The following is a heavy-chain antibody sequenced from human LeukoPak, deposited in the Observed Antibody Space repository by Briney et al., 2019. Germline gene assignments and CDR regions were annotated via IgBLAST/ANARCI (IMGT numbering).Heavy chain of an antibody. Sequence: ASVKVSCKASGYTFTTFDINWVRHATGQGLEWMGWMNPNSGNTGYAQQFQGRLTMTRDTSTSTAYMELSSLRSEDTGVYYCARAEGPYDIDYWGQGTLVTVSS. J-gene: IGHJ4*02. D-gene: IGHD3-9*01. CDR1: GYTFTTFD. V-gene: IGHV1-8*01. CDR3: ARAEGPYDIDY. CDR2: MNPNSGNT.